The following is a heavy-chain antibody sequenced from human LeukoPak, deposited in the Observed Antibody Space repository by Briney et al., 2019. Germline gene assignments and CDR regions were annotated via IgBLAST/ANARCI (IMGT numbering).Heavy chain of an antibody. Sequence: SETLSLTCTVSGGSISSSSYYWGWIRQPPVKGLEWIGSIYYSGSTYYNPSLKSRVTISVDTSKNQFSLKLSSVTAADTAVYYCARTRYDYYDSSGEVSYYMDVWGKGTTVTISS. J-gene: IGHJ6*03. D-gene: IGHD3-22*01. V-gene: IGHV4-39*07. CDR3: ARTRYDYYDSSGEVSYYMDV. CDR1: GGSISSSSYY. CDR2: IYYSGST.